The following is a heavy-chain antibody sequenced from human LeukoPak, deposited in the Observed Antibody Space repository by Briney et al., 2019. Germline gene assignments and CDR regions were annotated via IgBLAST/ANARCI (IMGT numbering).Heavy chain of an antibody. CDR1: GGSFSGYY. CDR2: INHSGST. Sequence: PSETLSLTCAVYGGSFSGYYWSWIRQPPGKGLEWIGEINHSGSTNYNPSLKSRVTMSVDTSKNQFSLKLSSVTAADTAVYYCARDRHYYDSSGYYYDYWGQGTLVTVSS. V-gene: IGHV4-34*01. J-gene: IGHJ4*02. D-gene: IGHD3-22*01. CDR3: ARDRHYYDSSGYYYDY.